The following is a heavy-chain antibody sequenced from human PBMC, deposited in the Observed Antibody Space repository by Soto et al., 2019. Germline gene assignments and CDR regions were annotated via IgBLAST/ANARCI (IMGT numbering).Heavy chain of an antibody. CDR2: ISGYNANT. Sequence: QVQLVQSGAEVKKPGASVKVSCKASGYTFTGYGIGWVRQAPGQGLEWMGWISGYNANTNYPQKLQGRITMTTDTSTSTAYMELRSLRSDDTAVYYCPRGGYYYDSSGYYSDYWGQGTLVTVSS. CDR3: PRGGYYYDSSGYYSDY. D-gene: IGHD3-22*01. J-gene: IGHJ4*02. V-gene: IGHV1-18*01. CDR1: GYTFTGYG.